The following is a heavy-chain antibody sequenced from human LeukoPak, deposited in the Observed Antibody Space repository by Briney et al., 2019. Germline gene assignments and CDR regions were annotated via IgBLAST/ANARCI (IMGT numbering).Heavy chain of an antibody. CDR3: ARVVPHEYSSSSGWFDP. J-gene: IGHJ5*02. D-gene: IGHD6-6*01. Sequence: SETLSLTCAVYGGSFSGYYWSWIRQPPGKGLEWIGEINHSGSTNYNPPLKSRVTISVDTSKNQFSLKLSSVTAADTAVYYCARVVPHEYSSSSGWFDPWGQGTLVTVSS. CDR1: GGSFSGYY. V-gene: IGHV4-34*01. CDR2: INHSGST.